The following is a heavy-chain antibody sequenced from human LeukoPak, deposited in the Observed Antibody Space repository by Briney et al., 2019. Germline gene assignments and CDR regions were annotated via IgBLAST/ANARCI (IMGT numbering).Heavy chain of an antibody. V-gene: IGHV3-48*01. Sequence: GGSLRLSCAASALTFSDYSMNWVRQAPGKGLEWISYISSNGSIIYYAASVKGRFTISRDSAKNSLYLQMNGLRAEDTAIYYCARGPKTSFDYWGQGTLVTVSS. J-gene: IGHJ4*02. CDR2: ISSNGSII. CDR1: ALTFSDYS. CDR3: ARGPKTSFDY.